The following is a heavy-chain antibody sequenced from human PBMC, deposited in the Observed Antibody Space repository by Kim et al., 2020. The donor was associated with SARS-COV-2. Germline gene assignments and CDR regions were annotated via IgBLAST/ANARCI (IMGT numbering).Heavy chain of an antibody. J-gene: IGHJ4*02. CDR2: INHSGST. D-gene: IGHD3-10*01. CDR3: ARGLERYYYGSGKGPAFAY. V-gene: IGHV4-34*01. Sequence: SETLSLTCAVYGGSFSGYYWSWIRQPPGKGLEWIGEINHSGSTNYNPSLKSRVTISVDTSKNQFSLKLSSVTAADTAVYYCARGLERYYYGSGKGPAFAYWGQGTLVTVSS. CDR1: GGSFSGYY.